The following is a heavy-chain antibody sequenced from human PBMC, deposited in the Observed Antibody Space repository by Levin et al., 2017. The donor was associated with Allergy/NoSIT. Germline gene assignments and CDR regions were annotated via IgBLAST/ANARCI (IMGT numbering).Heavy chain of an antibody. D-gene: IGHD6-19*01. CDR2: ISAYNGNT. CDR1: GYTFTSYG. V-gene: IGHV1-18*01. Sequence: GESLKISCKASGYTFTSYGISWVRQAPGQGLEWMGWISAYNGNTNYAQKLQGRVTMTTDTSTSTAYMELRSLRSDDTAVYYCARDVGIAVAEGAKYFQHWGQGTLVTVSS. J-gene: IGHJ1*01. CDR3: ARDVGIAVAEGAKYFQH.